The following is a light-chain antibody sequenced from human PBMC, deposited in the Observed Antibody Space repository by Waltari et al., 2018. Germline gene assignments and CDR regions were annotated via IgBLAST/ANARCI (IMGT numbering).Light chain of an antibody. V-gene: IGKV3-15*01. CDR2: GAS. Sequence: EIVMTQSPGTLSVSPGERATLSCRASQRVSSNLAWYQQKPGQAPRLLIYGASTRATGIPARFSGSGSGTEFTLTISSLQSEDVAVYYCQQYSDWPYTFGQGTKLEIK. CDR1: QRVSSN. CDR3: QQYSDWPYT. J-gene: IGKJ2*01.